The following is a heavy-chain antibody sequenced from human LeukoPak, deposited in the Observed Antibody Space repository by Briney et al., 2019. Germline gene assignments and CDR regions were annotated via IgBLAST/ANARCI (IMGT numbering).Heavy chain of an antibody. V-gene: IGHV3-23*01. D-gene: IGHD4-17*01. J-gene: IGHJ3*02. CDR2: ISGSGGST. CDR3: AKDYVTVTTQESYVADAFDI. Sequence: QTGGSLRLSCAASGFTFSSCAMSWVRQAPGKGLEWVSAISGSGGSTYYADSVKGRFTISRDNSKNTLYLQMNSLRAEDTAVYYCAKDYVTVTTQESYVADAFDIWGQGTMVTVSS. CDR1: GFTFSSCA.